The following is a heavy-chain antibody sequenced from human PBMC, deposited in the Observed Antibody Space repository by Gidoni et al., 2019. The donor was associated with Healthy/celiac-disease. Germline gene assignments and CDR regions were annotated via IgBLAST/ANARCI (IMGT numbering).Heavy chain of an antibody. CDR3: ANGARYYDSSGYSKDY. Sequence: EVQLLESGGGLVQPGGSLRLSCADSGFTFSSYAMSWVRQAPGKGLEWVSAISGSGGSTYYADSVKGRFTISRDNSKNTLYLQMNSLRAEDTAVYYCANGARYYDSSGYSKDYWGQGTLVTVSS. CDR1: GFTFSSYA. V-gene: IGHV3-23*01. CDR2: ISGSGGST. J-gene: IGHJ4*02. D-gene: IGHD3-22*01.